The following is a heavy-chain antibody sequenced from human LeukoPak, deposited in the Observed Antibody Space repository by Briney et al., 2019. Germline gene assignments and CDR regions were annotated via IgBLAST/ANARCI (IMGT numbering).Heavy chain of an antibody. D-gene: IGHD2-8*02. CDR3: ARGVLLDY. CDR1: GGSISSSSYY. J-gene: IGHJ4*02. V-gene: IGHV4-39*07. Sequence: NASETLSLTCTVSGGSISSSSYYWGWIRQPPGKGLEWIGSIYYSGSTYYNPSLKSRVTISVDTSKNQFSLKLSSVTAADTAVYYCARGVLLDYWGQGTLVTVSS. CDR2: IYYSGST.